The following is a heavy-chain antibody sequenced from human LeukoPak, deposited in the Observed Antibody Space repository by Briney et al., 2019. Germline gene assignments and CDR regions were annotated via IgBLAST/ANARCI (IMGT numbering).Heavy chain of an antibody. CDR3: ARTNAFDI. CDR2: IYHSGST. Sequence: PSQTLSLTCAVSGGSISSGGYSWSWIRQPLGKGLEWIGYIYHSGSTYYNPSLKSRVTISVDTSKNQFSLKLGSVTAADTAVYYCARTNAFDIWGQGTMVTVSS. J-gene: IGHJ3*02. V-gene: IGHV4-30-2*01. CDR1: GGSISSGGYS.